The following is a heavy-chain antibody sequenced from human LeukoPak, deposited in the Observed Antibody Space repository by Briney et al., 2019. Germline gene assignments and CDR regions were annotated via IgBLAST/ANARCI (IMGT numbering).Heavy chain of an antibody. CDR2: INPSGGST. V-gene: IGHV1-46*01. CDR1: GYTFTSYY. J-gene: IGHJ6*03. CDR3: ASPSHQLLYGDYYYYYMDV. D-gene: IGHD2-2*02. Sequence: ASVKVSCKASGYTFTSYYMHWVRQAPGQGLEWMGIINPSGGSTSYAQKFQGRVTMTRDTSTSTVYMELSSLRSEDTAVYYCASPSHQLLYGDYYYYYMDVWGKGTTVTVSS.